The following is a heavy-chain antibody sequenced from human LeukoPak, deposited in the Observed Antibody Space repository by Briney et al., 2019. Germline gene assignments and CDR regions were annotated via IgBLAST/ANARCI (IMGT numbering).Heavy chain of an antibody. J-gene: IGHJ4*02. V-gene: IGHV3-33*08. CDR2: IWYDGRNE. D-gene: IGHD3-22*01. CDR3: ARAYYYDVSVTPDY. CDR1: GFIFSNYG. Sequence: GGSLRLSCAASGFIFSNYGMHWVRQAPGKGLEWVAVIWYDGRNEYYADSVKGRFTISRDTSKNTLYLQMNSLRAEDTAVYYCARAYYYDVSVTPDYWGQGTLVTVSS.